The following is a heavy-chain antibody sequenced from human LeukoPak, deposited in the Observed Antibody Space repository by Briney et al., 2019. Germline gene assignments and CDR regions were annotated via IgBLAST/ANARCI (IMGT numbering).Heavy chain of an antibody. CDR3: TRTFGYYYFYMDV. CDR2: IQTEVYAAAT. CDR1: RFTFGDYA. D-gene: IGHD3-16*01. J-gene: IGHJ6*03. V-gene: IGHV3-49*04. Sequence: HGESLRLSCAASRFTFGDYALSWVRQAAGKGLESVGLIQTEVYAAATNYGASVKGRFTISRDDAKNSAYLQMNSLNTEDTAVYYCTRTFGYYYFYMDVWGKGTTVIVPS.